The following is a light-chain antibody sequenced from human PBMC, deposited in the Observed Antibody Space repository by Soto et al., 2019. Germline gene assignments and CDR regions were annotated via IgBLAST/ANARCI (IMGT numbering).Light chain of an antibody. CDR2: EGS. V-gene: IGLV2-23*01. J-gene: IGLJ1*01. Sequence: QSVLTQPASVSGSPGQSITISCTGTISDVGTYNLVSWYQHHPGKAPKRMIYEGSKRPSGVSNRFSGSKSGNTASLTISGLQAEDEADYYCCSYAGSSTDVFGTGTTLTVL. CDR3: CSYAGSSTDV. CDR1: ISDVGTYNL.